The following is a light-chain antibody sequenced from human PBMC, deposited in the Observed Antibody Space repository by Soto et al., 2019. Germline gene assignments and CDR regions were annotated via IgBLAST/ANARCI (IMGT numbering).Light chain of an antibody. Sequence: DIQMTQSPSTLSSSVGDRVTITCRASQSISTWLAWYQQKPGKAPKLLLYKASSLEGGGPSRFSGSGSGTEFTITISRLQPDDFATYYCQQYYSYPLTFGGGTTVDIK. CDR2: KAS. CDR1: QSISTW. J-gene: IGKJ4*01. V-gene: IGKV1-5*03. CDR3: QQYYSYPLT.